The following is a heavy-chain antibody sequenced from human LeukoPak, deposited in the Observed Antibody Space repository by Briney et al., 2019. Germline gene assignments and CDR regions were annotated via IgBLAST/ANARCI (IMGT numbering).Heavy chain of an antibody. V-gene: IGHV4-59*01. J-gene: IGHJ6*02. D-gene: IGHD2-8*01. CDR1: GGSISSYY. Sequence: SEILSLTCTVSGGSISSYYWSWIRQPPGKGLEWIGYIYYSGSTNYNPSLKSRVTISVDTSKNQFSLKLSSVTAADTAVYYCARKANDYYGMDVWGQGTTVTVS. CDR3: ARKANDYYGMDV. CDR2: IYYSGST.